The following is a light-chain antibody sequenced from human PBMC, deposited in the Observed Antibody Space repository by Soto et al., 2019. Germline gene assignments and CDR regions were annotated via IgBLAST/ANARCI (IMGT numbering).Light chain of an antibody. CDR3: RQGTHWPWT. J-gene: IGKJ1*01. Sequence: DVVMTQSPLSLPVTLGQPASISCSSSQSLMHSDGNTYLNWFQQRPGQSPRRLIYGVFDRDFGGPDRFSGSGSGPDFTMKISRVEAEDVGVYFCRQGTHWPWTFGQGTEVEIK. V-gene: IGKV2-30*02. CDR2: GVF. CDR1: QSLMHSDGNTY.